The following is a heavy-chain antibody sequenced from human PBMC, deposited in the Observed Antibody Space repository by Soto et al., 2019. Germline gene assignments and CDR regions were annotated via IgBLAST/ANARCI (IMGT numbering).Heavy chain of an antibody. J-gene: IGHJ4*02. Sequence: QVQLVQSGAEVKKPGASVKVSCKASGYTFTDYFIHWVRQAPGQGFEWMGWINPNSRGTNYAPKFQGRVTMTRDTSNSTAYMELRGLRSDDTAVYYCARGGSVAVVTDGFDHWGQGTLVTVSS. CDR3: ARGGSVAVVTDGFDH. D-gene: IGHD2-21*02. CDR1: GYTFTDYF. V-gene: IGHV1-2*02. CDR2: INPNSRGT.